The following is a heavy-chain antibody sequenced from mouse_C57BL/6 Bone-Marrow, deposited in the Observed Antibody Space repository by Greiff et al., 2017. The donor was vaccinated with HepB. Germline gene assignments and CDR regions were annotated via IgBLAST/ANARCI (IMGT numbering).Heavy chain of an antibody. CDR2: INPSSGYT. CDR1: GYTFTSYW. J-gene: IGHJ3*01. CDR3: ASPYDYDEGWFAY. Sequence: VQLQESGAELAKPGASVKLSCKASGYTFTSYWIHWVKQRPGQGLEWIGYINPSSGYTKYNQKFKDKATLTADKSSSTAYMQLSSLTYEDSAVSYCASPYDYDEGWFAYWGQGTLVTVSA. D-gene: IGHD2-4*01. V-gene: IGHV1-7*01.